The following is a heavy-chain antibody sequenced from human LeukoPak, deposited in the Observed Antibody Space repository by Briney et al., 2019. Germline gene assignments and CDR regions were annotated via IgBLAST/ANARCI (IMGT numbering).Heavy chain of an antibody. CDR1: GFAFTNYD. D-gene: IGHD3-10*01. CDR2: IGMAGDT. V-gene: IGHV3-13*01. CDR3: ARGVTMVRGVAEIYYFDS. J-gene: IGHJ4*02. Sequence: GGSLRLSCAASGFAFTNYDMHWVRQVKGKGLEWVSAIGMAGDTYYPGSVKGRFTISRENAKKSLYLQMNSLRVGDTAVYYCARGVTMVRGVAEIYYFDSWGQGTLVTVSS.